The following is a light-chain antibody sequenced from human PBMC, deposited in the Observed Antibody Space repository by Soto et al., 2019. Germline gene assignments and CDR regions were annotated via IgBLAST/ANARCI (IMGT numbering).Light chain of an antibody. Sequence: ETVLTQSPGTLSLSPGERATLSCRASQTIRSNYLAWYRQTPGQAPRLLIYGASNSATGIADRFSGSGSGTDFPPIISRLEPEDFALYYCQQYGSSPWTFGQGTKVEIK. CDR1: QTIRSNY. J-gene: IGKJ1*01. CDR2: GAS. V-gene: IGKV3-20*01. CDR3: QQYGSSPWT.